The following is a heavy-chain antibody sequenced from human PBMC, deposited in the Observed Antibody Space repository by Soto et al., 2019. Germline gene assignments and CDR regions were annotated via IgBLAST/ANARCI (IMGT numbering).Heavy chain of an antibody. V-gene: IGHV4-31*03. Sequence: QVQLQESGPGLVKPSQTLSLTCTVSGGSISSGGYYWSWIRQHPGKGLECIGYTYYSGSTYYNPSLKSRVTISVDTSKNQFSLKLSSVTAADTAVYYCARDSADYGANGVFDYWGQGTLVTVSS. CDR2: TYYSGST. CDR1: GGSISSGGYY. D-gene: IGHD4-17*01. J-gene: IGHJ4*02. CDR3: ARDSADYGANGVFDY.